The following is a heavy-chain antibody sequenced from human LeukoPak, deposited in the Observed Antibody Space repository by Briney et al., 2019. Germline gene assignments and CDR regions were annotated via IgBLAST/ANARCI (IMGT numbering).Heavy chain of an antibody. CDR2: ISYDGSNK. CDR3: AKGSWEPLDY. Sequence: GRSLRLSCAASGFTFSSYGMHWVRQAPGKGLEWVAVISYDGSNKYYADSVKGRFTISRDNSKNTLYLQMNSLRAEGTAVYYCAKGSWEPLDYWGQGTLVTVSS. CDR1: GFTFSSYG. D-gene: IGHD1-26*01. J-gene: IGHJ4*02. V-gene: IGHV3-30*18.